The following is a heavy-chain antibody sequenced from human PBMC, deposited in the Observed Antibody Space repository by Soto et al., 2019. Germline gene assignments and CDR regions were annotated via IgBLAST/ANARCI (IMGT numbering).Heavy chain of an antibody. V-gene: IGHV4-39*01. CDR1: GGPISSSDYY. CDR2: IYYSGST. J-gene: IGHJ5*02. D-gene: IGHD2-2*01. Sequence: SETLSLTCTVPGGPISSSDYYWGWIRQPPGKGLEWIGSIYYSGSTYYNPSLKSRVTISVDTSKNQFSLKLNSVTAADTAVYYCARNGGYCSSASCFANWFDPWGQGTLVTVSS. CDR3: ARNGGYCSSASCFANWFDP.